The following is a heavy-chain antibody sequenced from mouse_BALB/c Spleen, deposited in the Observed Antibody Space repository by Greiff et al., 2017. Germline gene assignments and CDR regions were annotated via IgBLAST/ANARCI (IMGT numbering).Heavy chain of an antibody. CDR2: INPNNGDT. D-gene: IGHD1-1*01. V-gene: IGHV1-26*01. CDR1: GYTFTDYY. Sequence: VQLQQSGPELVKPGASVKMSCKASGYTFTDYYMKWVKQSHGKSLEWIGDINPNNGDTFYNQKFKGKATLTVDKSSSTAYMQLNSLTSEDSAVYYGARAVWYGSSYVAGYYAMDYWGQGTSVTDSA. J-gene: IGHJ4*01. CDR3: ARAVWYGSSYVAGYYAMDY.